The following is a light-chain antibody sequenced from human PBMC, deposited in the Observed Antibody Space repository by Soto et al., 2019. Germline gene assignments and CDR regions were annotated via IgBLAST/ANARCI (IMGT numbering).Light chain of an antibody. J-gene: IGLJ2*01. Sequence: QSVLTQPPSVSGAPGQRVTISCTGSSSNIGAGSDVHWYQQLPGTAPKLLIYGNSNRPSGVPDRLSGSKSGTSASLAITGLQAEEEADYYCQSYDSSLRGDVVFGGGTKLTVL. CDR3: QSYDSSLRGDVV. V-gene: IGLV1-40*01. CDR1: SSNIGAGSD. CDR2: GNS.